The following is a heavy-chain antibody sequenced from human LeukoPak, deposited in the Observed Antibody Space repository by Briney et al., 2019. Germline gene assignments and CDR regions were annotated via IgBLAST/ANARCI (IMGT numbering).Heavy chain of an antibody. CDR2: IYYSGST. J-gene: IGHJ4*01. D-gene: IGHD3-22*01. V-gene: IGHV4-59*01. CDR3: ARTHDSSGTIDY. CDR1: GGSISSYY. Sequence: SETLSLTCTVSGGSISSYYWSWIRQPPGKGLEWIGYIYYSGSTNYNPSLKSRVTISVDTSKNQFSLKLSSVTAADTAVYYCARTHDSSGTIDYWGQEPWSPSPQ.